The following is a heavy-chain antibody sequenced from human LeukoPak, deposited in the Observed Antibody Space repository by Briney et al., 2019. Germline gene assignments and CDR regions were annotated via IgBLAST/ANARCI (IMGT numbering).Heavy chain of an antibody. V-gene: IGHV3-49*03. CDR2: IRSKAYGETA. Sequence: GGSLRLSCTASGFTFGDYAMSWIRQAPGKGLEWVGFIRSKAYGETADYAASVKGRFTISRDDSKAIAYLQMNGLKTEDTAVYHCTRDRGAYNLYDYWGQGTLVTVSS. J-gene: IGHJ4*02. CDR1: GFTFGDYA. CDR3: TRDRGAYNLYDY. D-gene: IGHD1-1*01.